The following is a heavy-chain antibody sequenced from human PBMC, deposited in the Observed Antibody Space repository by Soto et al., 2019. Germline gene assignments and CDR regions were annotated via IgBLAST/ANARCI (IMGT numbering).Heavy chain of an antibody. CDR2: ISAYNGNT. J-gene: IGHJ6*03. CDR1: GYTFTSYG. Sequence: GASVKVSCKASGYTFTSYGISWVRQAPGQGLEWMGWISAYNGNTNYAQKLQGRVTMTTDTSTSTAYMELRSLRSDDTAVYYCARVTEVLRFLDWLSPYYYYYYLDVWGKGTTVTVSS. V-gene: IGHV1-18*01. D-gene: IGHD3-3*01. CDR3: ARVTEVLRFLDWLSPYYYYYYLDV.